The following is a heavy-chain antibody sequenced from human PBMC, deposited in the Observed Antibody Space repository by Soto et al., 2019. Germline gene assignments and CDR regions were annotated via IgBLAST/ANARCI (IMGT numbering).Heavy chain of an antibody. D-gene: IGHD3-9*01. V-gene: IGHV2-70*01. J-gene: IGHJ6*02. CDR3: ARDSRYFDCWCPEAYYYGMDV. CDR2: IDWDDDK. Sequence: SGPTLVNPTQTLTLTCTFSGFSLSTSGLCVSWIRQPPGKALEWLALIDWDDDKYYSTSLKTRLTISKDTSKNQVVLTMTNMDPVATGTNYCARDSRYFDCWCPEAYYYGMDVWGQATTVTVSS. CDR1: GFSLSTSGLC.